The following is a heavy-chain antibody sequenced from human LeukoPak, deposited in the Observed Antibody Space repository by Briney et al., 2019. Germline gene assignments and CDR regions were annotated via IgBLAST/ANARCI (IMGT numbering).Heavy chain of an antibody. CDR1: GFTFSSYG. D-gene: IGHD6-13*01. CDR3: AKEGPTLVAAGFDY. V-gene: IGHV3-30*18. J-gene: IGHJ4*02. Sequence: GGSLRLSCAASGFTFSSYGMHWVRQAPGKGLEWVAVISYDGSNKYYADSVKGRFTISRDNSKNTLYLQMNSLRAEDTAVYYCAKEGPTLVAAGFDYWGQGTLVTVSS. CDR2: ISYDGSNK.